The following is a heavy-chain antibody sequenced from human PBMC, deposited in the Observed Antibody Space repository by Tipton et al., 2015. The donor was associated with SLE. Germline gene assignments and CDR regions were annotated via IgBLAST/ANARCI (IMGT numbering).Heavy chain of an antibody. D-gene: IGHD1-7*01. CDR1: GGSISSGGYS. CDR2: IYHSGST. Sequence: LRLSCAVSGGSISSGGYSWSWIRQPPGKGLEWIGYIYHSGSTYYNPSLKSRVTISVDRSKNQFPLKLSSVTAADTAVYYCARGVTGTRGAFDYWGQGTLVTVSS. CDR3: ARGVTGTRGAFDY. V-gene: IGHV4-30-2*01. J-gene: IGHJ4*02.